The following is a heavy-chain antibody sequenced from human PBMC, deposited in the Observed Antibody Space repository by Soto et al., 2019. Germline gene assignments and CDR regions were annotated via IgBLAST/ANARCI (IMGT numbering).Heavy chain of an antibody. CDR3: TSEATDNWFDP. Sequence: SETLSLTCAVSGDSISSGDYSWTWIRQPPGKGLEWIGYIYSSGSTFYSPSLKRRVTMSVDRSKNLFSLKLSSVTAADTAVYYCTSEATDNWFDPLGQGILVTVSS. J-gene: IGHJ5*02. CDR1: GDSISSGDYS. D-gene: IGHD5-12*01. CDR2: IYSSGST. V-gene: IGHV4-30-2*01.